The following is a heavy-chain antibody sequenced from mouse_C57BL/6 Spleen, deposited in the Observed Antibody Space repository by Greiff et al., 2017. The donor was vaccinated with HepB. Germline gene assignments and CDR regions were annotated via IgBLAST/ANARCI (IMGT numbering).Heavy chain of an antibody. CDR3: ARHGGYYRYFDV. CDR2: ISNGGGST. CDR1: GFTFSDYY. J-gene: IGHJ1*03. V-gene: IGHV5-12*01. Sequence: DVMLVESGGGLVQPGGSLKLSCAASGFTFSDYYMYWVRQTPEKRLEWVAYISNGGGSTYYPDTVKGRFTISRDNAKNTLYLQMSRLKSEDTAMYYCARHGGYYRYFDVWGTGTTVTVSS. D-gene: IGHD2-2*01.